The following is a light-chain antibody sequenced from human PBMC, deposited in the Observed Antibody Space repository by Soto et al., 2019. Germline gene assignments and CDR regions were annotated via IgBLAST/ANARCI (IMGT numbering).Light chain of an antibody. CDR1: SSDVGSYNL. CDR2: EGS. CDR3: CSYAGSSTLV. Sequence: QSVLTQPASVSGSPGQSITISCTGTSSDVGSYNLVSWYQQHPGKAPKLMIYEGSKRPSGVSNRFSGSKSGNTASLTISGLQAEDEADYYCCSYAGSSTLVFAGGTKVTVL. J-gene: IGLJ3*02. V-gene: IGLV2-23*01.